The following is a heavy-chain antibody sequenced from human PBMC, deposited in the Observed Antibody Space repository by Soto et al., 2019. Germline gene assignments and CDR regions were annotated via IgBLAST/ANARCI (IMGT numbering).Heavy chain of an antibody. CDR3: ATALGCRSTSCTLDY. CDR1: GGTFGSYA. J-gene: IGHJ4*02. CDR2: IIPVSGAA. D-gene: IGHD2-2*01. V-gene: IGHV1-69*01. Sequence: QVQLVQSGAEVKKPGSSVQVCCKASGGTFGSYAFSWVRQAPGQGLEWMGGIIPVSGAAHYAQKFQGRVTITADESTSTGYMELSSLSSQDTAVYYCATALGCRSTSCTLDYWGQGTRVIVSS.